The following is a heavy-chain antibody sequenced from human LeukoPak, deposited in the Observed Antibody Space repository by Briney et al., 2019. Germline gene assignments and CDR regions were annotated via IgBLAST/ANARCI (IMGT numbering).Heavy chain of an antibody. CDR1: GDSIDSSTYF. V-gene: IGHV4-39*01. Sequence: PSETLSLTCTVSGDSIDSSTYFWGWIRQSPGKGLEWIATIYHSGDTFYTPSLQSRVTISVDIIKNQFSLKVNSVTAADTAVYYCARRGVGASPFDFWGQGTLVTVS. CDR2: IYHSGDT. D-gene: IGHD1-26*01. J-gene: IGHJ4*02. CDR3: ARRGVGASPFDF.